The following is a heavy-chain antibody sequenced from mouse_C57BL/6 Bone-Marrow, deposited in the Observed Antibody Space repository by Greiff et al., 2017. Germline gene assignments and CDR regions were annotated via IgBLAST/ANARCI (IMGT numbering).Heavy chain of an antibody. Sequence: VQLQQSGAELVRPGASVKLSCTASGLNIKDDYMHWVKQRPEQGLEWIGWIDPENGDTEYASKFQGKATITADTSSNTAYLQLSSLTSEDTAVYYCTPYYYGSTPDYWGQGTTLTVSS. V-gene: IGHV14-4*01. CDR2: IDPENGDT. D-gene: IGHD1-1*01. CDR1: GLNIKDDY. CDR3: TPYYYGSTPDY. J-gene: IGHJ2*01.